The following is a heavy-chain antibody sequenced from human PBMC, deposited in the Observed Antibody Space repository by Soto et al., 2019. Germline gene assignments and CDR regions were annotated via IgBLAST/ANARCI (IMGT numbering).Heavy chain of an antibody. CDR3: LNDFCRYCSGGSGY. CDR1: GFTFSSYA. CDR2: ISSNGGST. J-gene: IGHJ4*02. D-gene: IGHD2-15*01. Sequence: GGSLRLSCSASGFTFSSYAMHWVRQAPGKGLECVSAISSNGGSTYYAESVKGRFTISRNNSTNTLYIKMSSLRAEVTDVDYWLNDFCRYCSGGSGYWGQGTLVTVSS. V-gene: IGHV3-64D*08.